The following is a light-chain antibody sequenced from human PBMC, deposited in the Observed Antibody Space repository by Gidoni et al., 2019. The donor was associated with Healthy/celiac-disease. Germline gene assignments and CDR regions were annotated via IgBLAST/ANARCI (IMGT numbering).Light chain of an antibody. CDR1: QRISSY. CDR3: QQCYSTPLT. CDR2: AAS. V-gene: IGKV1-39*01. J-gene: IGKJ4*01. Sequence: PSSLSASVGDRVTITCRASQRISSYLDWYQQKPGKAPKLLIYAASSLQSGVPSRFSGSGSGTDFTLTISCLQPEDFATYYCQQCYSTPLTFGRGTKLEIK.